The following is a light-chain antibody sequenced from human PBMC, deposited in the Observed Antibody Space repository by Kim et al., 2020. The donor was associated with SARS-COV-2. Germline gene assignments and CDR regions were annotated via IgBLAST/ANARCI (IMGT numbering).Light chain of an antibody. CDR2: DAT. CDR1: QHISSW. V-gene: IGKV1-12*01. Sequence: SASVGDRVTITYRASQHISSWLAWYQQKPGKAPKLLIYDATNLQSGVPSRFSGSGSGTDFTLTISSLQPEDFATYYCQQANSFPYTFGQGTKLEI. CDR3: QQANSFPYT. J-gene: IGKJ2*01.